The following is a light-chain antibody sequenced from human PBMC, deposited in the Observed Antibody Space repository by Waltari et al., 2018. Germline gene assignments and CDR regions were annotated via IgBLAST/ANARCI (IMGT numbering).Light chain of an antibody. J-gene: IGLJ2*01. Sequence: QSALTQPASVAGSPGQSITFSRSGVGSPVGASHSASWHQPHPGKAPQVIIYDVTNRPSGVSDRFSASKSANTASLTISRLQPEDEADYYCSSQTLDGLVLFGGGTRLTVL. CDR1: GSPVGASHS. CDR2: DVT. V-gene: IGLV2-14*03. CDR3: SSQTLDGLVL.